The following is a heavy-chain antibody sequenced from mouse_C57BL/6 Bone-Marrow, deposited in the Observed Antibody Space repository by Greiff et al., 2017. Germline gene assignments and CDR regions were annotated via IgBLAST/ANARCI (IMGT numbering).Heavy chain of an antibody. V-gene: IGHV5-15*01. Sequence: EVKVVESGGGLVQPGGSLKLSCAASGFTFSDYGMAWVRQAPRKGPEWVAFISNLAYSIYYADTVTGRFTISRENAKNTLYLEMSSLRSEDTAMYYCARAVGYAMDYWGQGTSVTVSS. J-gene: IGHJ4*01. CDR3: ARAVGYAMDY. CDR1: GFTFSDYG. CDR2: ISNLAYSI.